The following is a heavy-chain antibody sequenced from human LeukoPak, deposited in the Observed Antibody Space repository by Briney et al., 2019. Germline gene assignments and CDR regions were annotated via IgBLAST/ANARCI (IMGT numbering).Heavy chain of an antibody. Sequence: GGSLRLSCTASGFTFSSYGMHWVRQAPGRGLEWVAAIQYDGSIEYYADSVKGRFTISRDQSKNTLFLQVNSLRAEDTAVYYCARDLRGYSNYYYFDYWGQGTLVTVSS. V-gene: IGHV3-33*01. J-gene: IGHJ4*02. D-gene: IGHD4-11*01. CDR3: ARDLRGYSNYYYFDY. CDR2: IQYDGSIE. CDR1: GFTFSSYG.